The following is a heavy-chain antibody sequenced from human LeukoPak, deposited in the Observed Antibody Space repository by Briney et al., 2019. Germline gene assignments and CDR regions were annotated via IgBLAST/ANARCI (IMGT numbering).Heavy chain of an antibody. CDR1: GGSIYNYY. CDR3: ARAGSRDIVVVPAASYDAFDI. V-gene: IGHV4-59*12. D-gene: IGHD2-2*01. Sequence: SETLSLTCTVSGGSIYNYYWSWIRQPPGKGLEWIGYIYYSGSTNYNPSLKSRVSISVDTSKNQFSLKVSSVTAADTAVYYCARAGSRDIVVVPAASYDAFDIWGQGTMVTVSS. J-gene: IGHJ3*02. CDR2: IYYSGST.